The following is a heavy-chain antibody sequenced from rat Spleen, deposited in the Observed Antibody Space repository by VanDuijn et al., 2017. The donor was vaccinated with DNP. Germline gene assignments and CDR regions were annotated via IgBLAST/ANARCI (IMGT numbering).Heavy chain of an antibody. D-gene: IGHD1-2*01. CDR2: ISYDGGST. CDR3: ARLYDD. V-gene: IGHV5-20*01. J-gene: IGHJ2*01. CDR1: GFTFSAYY. Sequence: EVQLVESGGGLVQPGRSLKLSCAASGFTFSAYYVAWVRQAPTKGLEWVASISYDGGSTYYRDSVKGRFTISRDNAKSSLYLQMNSLRSEDMATYYCARLYDDWGQGVMVTVSS.